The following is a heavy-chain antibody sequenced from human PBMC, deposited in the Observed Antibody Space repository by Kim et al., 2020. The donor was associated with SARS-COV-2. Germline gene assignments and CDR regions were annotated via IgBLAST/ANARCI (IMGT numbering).Heavy chain of an antibody. CDR1: GGSISSGDYY. CDR2: IYYSGST. J-gene: IGHJ4*01. V-gene: IGHV4-30-4*01. CDR3: ARDHLGYCSSTICRDY. Sequence: SETLSLTCTVYGGSISSGDYYWSWIRQPPGKGLEWIWYIYYSGSTYYNPSLKSRVTISVDTSMNQVSLKLSSVTAADTAVHYCARDHLGYCSSTICRDY. D-gene: IGHD2-2*01.